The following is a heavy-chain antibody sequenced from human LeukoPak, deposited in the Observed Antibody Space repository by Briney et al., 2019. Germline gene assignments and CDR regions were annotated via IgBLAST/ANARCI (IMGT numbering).Heavy chain of an antibody. D-gene: IGHD3-22*01. CDR2: ISGSGGST. Sequence: GGSLRLSCAASGFTFSSYAMSWVRPAPGKGLEWVSAISGSGGSTYYADSLKGRFTIHRDNSKKTLYLQINNLTAEDTAVNNCAKDLSGGDYDSSGLFDYWGQGTLVTVSS. CDR1: GFTFSSYA. CDR3: AKDLSGGDYDSSGLFDY. V-gene: IGHV3-23*01. J-gene: IGHJ4*02.